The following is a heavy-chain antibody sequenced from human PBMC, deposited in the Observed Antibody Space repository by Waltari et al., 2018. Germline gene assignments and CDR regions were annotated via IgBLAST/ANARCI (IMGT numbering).Heavy chain of an antibody. CDR2: ISISGNSP. CDR3: AQDYYDASVLGY. D-gene: IGHD3-22*01. Sequence: EVQLLESGGGLVQPGGSLRLSCAASGFPFSSSAMTWVRQAPGKGLEWVSTISISGNSPVYADSVKCRFTISRDNSKNTLYLQMSSLRAEDTAVYYCAQDYYDASVLGYWGQGTLVTVSS. V-gene: IGHV3-23*01. CDR1: GFPFSSSA. J-gene: IGHJ4*02.